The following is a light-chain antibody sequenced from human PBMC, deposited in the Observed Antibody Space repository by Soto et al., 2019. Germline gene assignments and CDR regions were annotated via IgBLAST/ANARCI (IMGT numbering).Light chain of an antibody. Sequence: QLVLTQPPSVSGAPGQRVTISCTGNSSNIGAGYDVHWYQQLPGTAPKLLIYGNSNRPSGVPDRFSGSKSGTSASLAITGRQAEDEADDYCQSYDSSLSVLFGGGTKLTVL. CDR1: SSNIGAGYD. CDR2: GNS. J-gene: IGLJ2*01. CDR3: QSYDSSLSVL. V-gene: IGLV1-40*01.